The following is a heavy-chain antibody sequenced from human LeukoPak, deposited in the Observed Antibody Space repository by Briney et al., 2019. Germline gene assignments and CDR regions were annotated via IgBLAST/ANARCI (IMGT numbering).Heavy chain of an antibody. D-gene: IGHD3-16*01. J-gene: IGHJ4*02. CDR3: AKDVHDYINY. CDR2: IRYDGNNK. CDR1: GFTFSSYG. V-gene: IGHV3-30*02. Sequence: GGSLRLSCAASGFTFSSYGIHWVRQAPGKGLEWVAFIRYDGNNKYYADSVKGRFTISRDNSKNTLYLQMNSLRTEDTAVYYCAKDVHDYINYWGQGTLVTVSS.